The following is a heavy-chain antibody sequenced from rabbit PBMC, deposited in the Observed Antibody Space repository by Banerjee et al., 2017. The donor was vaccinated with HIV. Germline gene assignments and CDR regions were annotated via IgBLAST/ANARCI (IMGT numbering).Heavy chain of an antibody. Sequence: QLVESGGGLVQPGESLKLSCTVSGFDFSSYGVSWVRQAPGKGLEWIGYIDPVFGRTIYADWVNGRVTFPSHNAQNTVYLQLNSLTAADTATYFCARGTSSSGYYMGLWGPGTLVTVS. J-gene: IGHJ4*01. CDR2: IDPVFGRT. CDR3: ARGTSSSGYYMGL. CDR1: GFDFSSYG. D-gene: IGHD1-1*01. V-gene: IGHV1S7*01.